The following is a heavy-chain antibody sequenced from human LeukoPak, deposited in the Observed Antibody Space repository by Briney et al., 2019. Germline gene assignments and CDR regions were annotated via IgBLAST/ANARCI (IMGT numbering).Heavy chain of an antibody. J-gene: IGHJ3*02. CDR3: ARAGGKYYDFWSGYYARGGDDAFDI. V-gene: IGHV3-66*02. Sequence: PGGFLRLSCAASGFTVSSSYMSSVRQAPGKGLERGSAIYSGGSTYYSDAVKGRFTFSTENSNNTLYLKTTYLSAEDTAVYYCARAGGKYYDFWSGYYARGGDDAFDIWGQGTMVTVSS. CDR2: IYSGGST. CDR1: GFTVSSSY. D-gene: IGHD3-3*01.